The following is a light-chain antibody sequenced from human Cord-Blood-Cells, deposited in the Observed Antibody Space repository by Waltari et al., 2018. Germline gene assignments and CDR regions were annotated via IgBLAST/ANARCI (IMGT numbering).Light chain of an antibody. V-gene: IGLV2-23*02. CDR3: CSYAGSSTVV. CDR2: EVS. CDR1: SSNSWRYNL. J-gene: IGLJ2*01. Sequence: QSALTQPASVSGSPGPSLTIPCTGSSSNSWRYNLVSWYQQHPGKAPKLKIYEVSKRPSGVSNRFSGSKSGNMASLTISGLQAEDEADYYCCSYAGSSTVVFGGGTKLTVL.